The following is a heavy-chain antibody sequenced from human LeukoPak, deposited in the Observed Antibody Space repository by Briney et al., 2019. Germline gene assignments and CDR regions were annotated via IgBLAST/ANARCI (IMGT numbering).Heavy chain of an antibody. CDR3: ARETGYSGSY. CDR1: GGSFSGYY. V-gene: IGHV4-4*07. D-gene: IGHD1-26*01. J-gene: IGHJ4*02. Sequence: PSETLSLTCAVYGGSFSGYYWSWIRQPAGKGLEWIGRIYTSGSTNYNPSLKSRVTMSVDTSKNQFSLKLSSVTAADTAVYYCARETGYSGSYFGQGTLVTVSS. CDR2: IYTSGST.